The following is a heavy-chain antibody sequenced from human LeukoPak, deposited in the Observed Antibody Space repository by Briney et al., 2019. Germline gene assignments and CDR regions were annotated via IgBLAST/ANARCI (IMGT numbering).Heavy chain of an antibody. V-gene: IGHV4-59*12. D-gene: IGHD2-2*01. CDR3: ARRFCSSAGCHRTFNYFDP. CDR1: GDSINDYY. CDR2: IYYSGTT. J-gene: IGHJ5*02. Sequence: PSETLSLTCTVSGDSINDYYWTWIRQPPGKRLEWIGHIYYSGTTTYNPSLGSRVTISLDTSKNQFSLTLTSVTAADTAVYYCARRFCSSAGCHRTFNYFDPWGQGILVTVSS.